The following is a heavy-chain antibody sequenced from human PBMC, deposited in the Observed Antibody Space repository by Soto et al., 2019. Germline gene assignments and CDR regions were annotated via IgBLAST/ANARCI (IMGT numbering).Heavy chain of an antibody. CDR1: GFTVSSNY. J-gene: IGHJ2*01. Sequence: GALRLSCAASGFTVSSNYMSSVRQAPGKGLEWVSVIYSGGSTYYADSVKGRFTISRDNSKSTLYLQMNSLRAEDTAVYYCARGPGDYWYFDLWARGTLVTGSS. V-gene: IGHV3-66*01. CDR3: ARGPGDYWYFDL. CDR2: IYSGGST. D-gene: IGHD3-10*01.